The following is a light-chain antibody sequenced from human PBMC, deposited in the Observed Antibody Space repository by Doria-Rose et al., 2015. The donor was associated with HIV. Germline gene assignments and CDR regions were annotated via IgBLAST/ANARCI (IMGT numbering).Light chain of an antibody. CDR3: QSADSSGTFL. CDR2: KDS. V-gene: IGLV3-25*03. Sequence: ARITCSGDGLPSQYAYWYQQKPGQAPVLVIYKDSERPSGIPERISGSSSGTTVTLTIGGVQAEDEADYHCQSADSSGTFLFGGGTKLTVL. J-gene: IGLJ2*01. CDR1: GLPSQY.